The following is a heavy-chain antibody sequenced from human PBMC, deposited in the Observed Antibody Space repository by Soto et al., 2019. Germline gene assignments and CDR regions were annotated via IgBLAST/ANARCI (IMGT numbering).Heavy chain of an antibody. Sequence: SETLSLTCTVSGGSISSGGYYWSWIRQHPGKGLEWIGYIYYSGSTYYNPSLKSRVTISVDTSKNQFSLKLSSVTAADTAVYYCARHYGSGSYFYYYYYMDVGGKGTTVTVSS. CDR2: IYYSGST. J-gene: IGHJ6*03. CDR3: ARHYGSGSYFYYYYYMDV. D-gene: IGHD3-10*01. V-gene: IGHV4-31*03. CDR1: GGSISSGGYY.